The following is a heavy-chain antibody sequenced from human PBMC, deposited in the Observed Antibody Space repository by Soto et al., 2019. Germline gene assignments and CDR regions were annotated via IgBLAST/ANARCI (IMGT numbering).Heavy chain of an antibody. Sequence: ASVKVSCKASGGTFSSYAISLVRQAPGQGLEWMGGIIPIFGTANYAQKFQGRVTITADESTSTAYMELSSLRSEDTAVYYCARVSLITMVRGVILTAFDIWGQGTMVTVSS. D-gene: IGHD3-10*01. CDR3: ARVSLITMVRGVILTAFDI. J-gene: IGHJ3*02. V-gene: IGHV1-69*13. CDR1: GGTFSSYA. CDR2: IIPIFGTA.